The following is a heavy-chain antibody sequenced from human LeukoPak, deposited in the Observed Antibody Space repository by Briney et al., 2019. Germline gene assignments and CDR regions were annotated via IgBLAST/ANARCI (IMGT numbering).Heavy chain of an antibody. CDR2: INYSGRT. D-gene: IGHD2-21*02. J-gene: IGHJ3*02. Sequence: SETLSLTCTVSGGSISNYYWSWIRQPPGKGLEWIGYINYSGRTNYNPSLKSRVAMSLDTSKDQFSLKLNSLTAADTAVYYCAGRQHIVVLTATRGDFDIWGQGTMVTVSS. V-gene: IGHV4-59*01. CDR3: AGRQHIVVLTATRGDFDI. CDR1: GGSISNYY.